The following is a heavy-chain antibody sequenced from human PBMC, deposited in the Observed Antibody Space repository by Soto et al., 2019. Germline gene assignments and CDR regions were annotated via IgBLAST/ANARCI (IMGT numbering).Heavy chain of an antibody. CDR2: IKNKIEGGTT. D-gene: IGHD2-8*01. Sequence: GGSLRLSCAASGFTFSGYEMNWVRQAPGKGLEWVGRIKNKIEGGTTDYAVPVKGRFTISRDDSKNMLYLQMKSLITEDTAVYYCPPNWNFDYWGQGTPVTVSS. CDR3: PPNWNFDY. V-gene: IGHV3-15*01. CDR1: GFTFSGYE. J-gene: IGHJ4*02.